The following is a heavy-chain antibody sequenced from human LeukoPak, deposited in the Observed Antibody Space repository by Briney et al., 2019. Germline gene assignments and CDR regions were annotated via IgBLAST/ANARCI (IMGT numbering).Heavy chain of an antibody. CDR3: AKARLWELLAPFDY. CDR2: ISGSGGST. V-gene: IGHV3-23*01. CDR1: GFTFSSYA. D-gene: IGHD1-26*01. J-gene: IGHJ4*02. Sequence: GGSLRLSCAASGFTFSSYAMSWVRQAPGKGLEWVSAISGSGGSTYYADSVKGRFTNSRDNSKNTLYLQMNSLRAEDTAVYYCAKARLWELLAPFDYWGQGTLVTVSS.